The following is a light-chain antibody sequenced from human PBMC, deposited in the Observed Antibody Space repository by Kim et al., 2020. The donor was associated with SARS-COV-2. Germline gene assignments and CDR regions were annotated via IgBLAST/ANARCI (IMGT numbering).Light chain of an antibody. V-gene: IGKV3-15*01. J-gene: IGKJ4*01. CDR3: QNYNYSPPWT. CDR1: QSVGTN. Sequence: IVMTQSPDTLSVSPGESATLSCRASQSVGTNLAWYQQRPGQTPRLILYGASTRATGVPARFSGTGSGTEFTLTISSLQPEDFALYYCQNYNYSPPWTFGRGTKLEI. CDR2: GAS.